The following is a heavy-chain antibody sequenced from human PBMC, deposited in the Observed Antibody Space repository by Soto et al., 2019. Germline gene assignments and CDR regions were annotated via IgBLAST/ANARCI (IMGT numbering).Heavy chain of an antibody. CDR3: AARHFWTGPWIDTRLDD. CDR1: GDSINSSHW. V-gene: IGHV4-4*02. D-gene: IGHD3-3*02. J-gene: IGHJ4*02. CDR2: ISHSGST. Sequence: QVQLQESGPGLVKPAGTLALICAVSGDSINSSHWWNWVRQPPGKGLEWIGQISHSGSTNYSPSLTSRVTISVDTSTNPFSLKLTSVTASDPAVYYCAARHFWTGPWIDTRLDDWGQGTLVTVSS.